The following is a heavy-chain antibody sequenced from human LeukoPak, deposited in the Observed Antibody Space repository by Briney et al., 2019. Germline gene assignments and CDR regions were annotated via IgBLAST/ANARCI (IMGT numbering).Heavy chain of an antibody. V-gene: IGHV4-61*01. CDR2: ISDSGGS. D-gene: IGHD3-22*01. J-gene: IGHJ3*02. Sequence: PSETLSLTCSVSGVSVSSGISYWSWIRQPPGEGLEWIAYISDSGGSDYNPSLRGRVTISLDTSKNQFSLRLTSVTAADTAVYYCAREGQYYYDSSGYHDAFDIWGQGTMVTVSS. CDR3: AREGQYYYDSSGYHDAFDI. CDR1: GVSVSSGISY.